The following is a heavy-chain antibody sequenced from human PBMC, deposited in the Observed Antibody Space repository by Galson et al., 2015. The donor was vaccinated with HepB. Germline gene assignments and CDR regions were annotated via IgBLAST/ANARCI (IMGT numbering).Heavy chain of an antibody. D-gene: IGHD2-2*02. V-gene: IGHV1-69*01. CDR1: GGTFRSYA. J-gene: IGHJ3*02. Sequence: CKASGGTFRSYAISWVRQAPGQGLEWMGGIIPIFGTANYAQKFQGRVTITADESTSTAYMELSSLRSEDTAVYYCASGYCSSTSCYKDAFDIWGQGTMVTVSS. CDR3: ASGYCSSTSCYKDAFDI. CDR2: IIPIFGTA.